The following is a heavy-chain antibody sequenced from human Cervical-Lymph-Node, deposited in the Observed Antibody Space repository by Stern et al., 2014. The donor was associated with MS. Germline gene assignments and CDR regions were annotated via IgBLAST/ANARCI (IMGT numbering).Heavy chain of an antibody. CDR1: GFTISSYV. CDR3: AKGVLHYYDTSTLEY. CDR2: ISSDGNNG. J-gene: IGHJ4*02. Sequence: VQLVESGGGVVQPGRSLRLSCAASGFTISSYVMHWVRQAPGKGLEWVAVISSDGNNGYYTDSVKGRFTISRDNFKNTLYMQMSSLRPEDTAVYYCAKGVLHYYDTSTLEYWGQGTRVTVSS. V-gene: IGHV3-30*18. D-gene: IGHD3-22*01.